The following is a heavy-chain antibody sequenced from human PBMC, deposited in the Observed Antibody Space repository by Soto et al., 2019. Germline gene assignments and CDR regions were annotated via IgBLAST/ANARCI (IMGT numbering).Heavy chain of an antibody. CDR1: GFTFSSYA. V-gene: IGHV3-23*01. CDR2: ISGSGGST. Sequence: EVQLLESGGGLVQPGGSLRLSCAASGFTFSSYAMSWVRQAPGKGLEWVSVISGSGGSTYYADSVKGRFTISRANSKNTLYLQMSRPSAEGTAGYYGARRTSGGDLAWWGQGTRVTVSS. J-gene: IGHJ4*02. D-gene: IGHD3-10*01. CDR3: ARRTSGGDLAW.